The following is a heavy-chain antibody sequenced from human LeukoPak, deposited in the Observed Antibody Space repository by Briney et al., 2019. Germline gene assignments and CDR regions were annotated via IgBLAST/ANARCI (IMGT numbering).Heavy chain of an antibody. V-gene: IGHV7-4-1*02. Sequence: SVKVSCKASGYIFTSYVLHWVRQAPGQGLEWMGWINTNTGNPTYAQGFTGRFVFSLDTSVSTAYLQISSLKADDAAIYYCARGDYETHGYQTRWGQGTLVTVSS. CDR2: INTNTGNP. CDR3: ARGDYETHGYQTR. CDR1: GYIFTSYV. J-gene: IGHJ4*02. D-gene: IGHD3-22*01.